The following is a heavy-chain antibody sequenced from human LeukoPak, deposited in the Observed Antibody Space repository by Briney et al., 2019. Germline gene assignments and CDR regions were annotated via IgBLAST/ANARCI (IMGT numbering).Heavy chain of an antibody. CDR1: GYTFTSYG. J-gene: IGHJ4*02. D-gene: IGHD3-22*01. Sequence: ASVKVSCKASGYTFTSYGISWVRQAPGQGLEWMGWINPNSGGTNYAQKFRGRVTMTRDTSISTAYMELSRLRSDDTAVYYCARVLRYDSSGYYPPGGYWGQGTLVTVSS. CDR2: INPNSGGT. V-gene: IGHV1-2*02. CDR3: ARVLRYDSSGYYPPGGY.